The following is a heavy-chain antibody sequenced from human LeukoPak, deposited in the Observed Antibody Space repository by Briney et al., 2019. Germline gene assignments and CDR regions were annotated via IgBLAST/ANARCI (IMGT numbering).Heavy chain of an antibody. CDR1: GGSFSGYY. Sequence: SETLSLTCAVSGGSFSGYYWSWNRQPPGEGLEWIGGINRSGSTKYNPSLKSRVTMSVDTSKNHFSLKLNSVTAADTAVYYCARDGDYYGSGIPFDFWGQGTLVTVSS. CDR3: ARDGDYYGSGIPFDF. CDR2: INRSGST. J-gene: IGHJ4*02. D-gene: IGHD3-10*01. V-gene: IGHV4-34*01.